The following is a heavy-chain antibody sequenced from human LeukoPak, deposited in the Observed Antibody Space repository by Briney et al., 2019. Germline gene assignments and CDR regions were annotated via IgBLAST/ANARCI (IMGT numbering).Heavy chain of an antibody. CDR2: IIPIFGTA. CDR3: ARDSADYGDYDY. CDR1: GGTFSSYA. Sequence: ASVKVSCKASGGTFSSYAISWVRQAPGQGLEWMGGIIPIFGTANYAQKFQGRVTITADESTSTAYMELSSLRSEDTAVYYCARDSADYGDYDYWGQGTLVTVSS. V-gene: IGHV1-69*13. J-gene: IGHJ4*02. D-gene: IGHD4-17*01.